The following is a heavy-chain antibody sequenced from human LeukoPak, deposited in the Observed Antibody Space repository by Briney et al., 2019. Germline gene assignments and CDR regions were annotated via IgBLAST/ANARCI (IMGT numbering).Heavy chain of an antibody. CDR3: ARVPPIMVRGYYFDY. Sequence: GASVKVSCKASGYTFTSYDINWVRQAPGQGLEWMGWMNPNSGNTGYAQKFQGRVTITRNTSISTAYMELSSLRSEDTAVYYCARVPPIMVRGYYFDYWGQGTLVTVSS. D-gene: IGHD3-10*01. V-gene: IGHV1-8*03. J-gene: IGHJ4*02. CDR1: GYTFTSYD. CDR2: MNPNSGNT.